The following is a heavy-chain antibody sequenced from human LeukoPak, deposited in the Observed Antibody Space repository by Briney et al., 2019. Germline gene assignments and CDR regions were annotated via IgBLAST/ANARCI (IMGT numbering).Heavy chain of an antibody. Sequence: GGSLRLSCAASGLTFSNAWMSWVRQAPGKGLEWVGRIKSKTDGGTTDYAAPVKGRFTISRDDSKNTLYLQMNSLKTEDTAVYYCTTDVTPISCGGDCYFHDNGDYWGQGTLVTVSS. J-gene: IGHJ4*02. CDR2: IKSKTDGGTT. V-gene: IGHV3-15*01. CDR3: TTDVTPISCGGDCYFHDNGDY. D-gene: IGHD2-21*02. CDR1: GLTFSNAW.